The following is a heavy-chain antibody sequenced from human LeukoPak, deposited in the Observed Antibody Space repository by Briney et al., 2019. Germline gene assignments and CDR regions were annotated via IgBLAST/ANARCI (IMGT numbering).Heavy chain of an antibody. CDR3: AKEAGGGSGSYYRLYYFDY. Sequence: GGSLRLSCAASGFTFSSYSINWVRQAPGKGLEWVSSISSSSSYIYYADSLKGRFTISRDNAKNSLYLQMNSLRAEDMALYYCAKEAGGGSGSYYRLYYFDYWGQGTLLTVSS. D-gene: IGHD3-10*01. J-gene: IGHJ4*02. CDR1: GFTFSSYS. V-gene: IGHV3-21*04. CDR2: ISSSSSYI.